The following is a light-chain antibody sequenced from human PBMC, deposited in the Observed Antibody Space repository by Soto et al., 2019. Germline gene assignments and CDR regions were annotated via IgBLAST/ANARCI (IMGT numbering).Light chain of an antibody. CDR3: ASYGGRDDMI. V-gene: IGLV2-8*01. J-gene: IGLJ2*01. Sequence: QSALTQPPSASGSPGQSVTISCTGTSSDVGGYDRVSWFQQHPGKAPKLIIYGATDRISGVPDRFSGSKSGNTASLTVSGLQAEDEADYYCASYGGRDDMIFGGGTKLTVL. CDR2: GAT. CDR1: SSDVGGYDR.